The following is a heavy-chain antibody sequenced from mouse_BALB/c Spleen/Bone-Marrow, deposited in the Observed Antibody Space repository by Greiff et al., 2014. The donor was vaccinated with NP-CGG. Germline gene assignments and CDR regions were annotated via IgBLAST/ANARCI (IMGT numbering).Heavy chain of an antibody. V-gene: IGHV1-9*01. CDR3: ARLGIRSFDY. Sequence: VQLQQSGADLMKPGASVKISCKATGYRFNSYWIEWVKQRPGHGLEWIGEILPGSSSTNFNEKFKGKATFTAYTSSNTAYMQISSLTSEDSAVYYCARLGIRSFDYWGQGTTLTVSS. D-gene: IGHD3-1*01. CDR1: GYRFNSYW. CDR2: ILPGSSST. J-gene: IGHJ2*01.